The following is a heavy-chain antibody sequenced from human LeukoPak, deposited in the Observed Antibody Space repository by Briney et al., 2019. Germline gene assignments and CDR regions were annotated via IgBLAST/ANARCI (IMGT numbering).Heavy chain of an antibody. J-gene: IGHJ4*02. CDR1: GFTFDDYG. CDR2: INWNGGST. Sequence: PGGSLRLSCAASGFTFDDYGMSWVRQAPGKGLEWVSGINWNGGSTGYADSVKGRFTISRDNAKNSLYLQMNSLRDEDTAVYYCARVVRYTSVVCDYWGQGTLVSVSS. D-gene: IGHD6-19*01. V-gene: IGHV3-20*04. CDR3: ARVVRYTSVVCDY.